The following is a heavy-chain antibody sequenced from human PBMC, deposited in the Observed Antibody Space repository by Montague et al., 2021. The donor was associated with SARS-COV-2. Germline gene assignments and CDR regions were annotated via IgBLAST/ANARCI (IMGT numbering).Heavy chain of an antibody. Sequence: SETLSLTCTVSGGSISNYYWGWIRQSPGKGLEWIAYIYCSGSTKYNPSLKSRATISVDTSKNQFSLTLSSMTAADTAVYYCARASGGTICGVIGAYCGMDIWGQGTTVTVS. V-gene: IGHV4-59*01. CDR2: IYCSGST. J-gene: IGHJ6*02. D-gene: IGHD2-21*01. CDR3: ARASGGTICGVIGAYCGMDI. CDR1: GGSISNYY.